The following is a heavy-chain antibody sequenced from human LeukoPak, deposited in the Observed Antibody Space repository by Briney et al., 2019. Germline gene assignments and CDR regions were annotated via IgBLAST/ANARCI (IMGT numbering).Heavy chain of an antibody. D-gene: IGHD5-12*01. V-gene: IGHV3-20*01. CDR2: INWNGGST. Sequence: PGGSLRLSCAASGFTFSSYGMHWVRQAPGKGLEWVSGINWNGGSTGYADSVKGRFTISRDNAKNSLYLQMNSLRAEDTALYHCARNRLHIVATIGLRDPNLYYFDYWGQGTLVTVSS. J-gene: IGHJ4*02. CDR1: GFTFSSYG. CDR3: ARNRLHIVATIGLRDPNLYYFDY.